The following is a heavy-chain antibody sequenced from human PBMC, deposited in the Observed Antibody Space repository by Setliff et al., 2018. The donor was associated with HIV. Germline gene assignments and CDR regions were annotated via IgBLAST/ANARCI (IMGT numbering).Heavy chain of an antibody. D-gene: IGHD1-26*01. V-gene: IGHV4-39*01. CDR3: ASGLWEHHGRCYQH. CDR2: IYYSGRT. J-gene: IGHJ1*01. Sequence: SETLSLPCPVSGGSLSISSYYWGWILQPPEKGLQWIGSIYYSGRTYHNPSLKSRLTISVDTSKNQFSRWLGSVTAADTAVYYCASGLWEHHGRCYQHWGEGTLVTVPQ. CDR1: GGSLSISSYY.